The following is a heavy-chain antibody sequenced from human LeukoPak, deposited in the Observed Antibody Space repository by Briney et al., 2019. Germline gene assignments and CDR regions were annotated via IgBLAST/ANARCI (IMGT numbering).Heavy chain of an antibody. D-gene: IGHD3-10*01. CDR3: AKVAKYYYGSETYYFFEH. CDR2: ISSGSTFK. CDR1: GFTFSSYS. Sequence: GGSLRLSCAASGFTFSSYSMNWVRQAPGKGLEWVSSISSGSTFKYYADSVKGRFSISRDNARNSLYLQMNSLRVEDTAVYYCAKVAKYYYGSETYYFFEHWGQGTPVTGSS. J-gene: IGHJ4*02. V-gene: IGHV3-21*06.